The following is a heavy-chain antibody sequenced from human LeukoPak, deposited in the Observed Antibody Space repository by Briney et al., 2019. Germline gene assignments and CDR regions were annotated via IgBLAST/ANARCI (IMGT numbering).Heavy chain of an antibody. CDR1: GLTFSSYS. CDR2: ISSSSSTI. CDR3: AGGYSSSWYYYYYYGMDV. J-gene: IGHJ6*02. V-gene: IGHV3-48*01. Sequence: RTGGSLRLSCAASGLTFSSYSMNWVRQAPGKGLEWVSYISSSSSTIYYADSVKGRFTISRDNAKNSLYLQMNSLRAEDTAVYYCAGGYSSSWYYYYYYGMDVWGQGTTVTVSS. D-gene: IGHD6-13*01.